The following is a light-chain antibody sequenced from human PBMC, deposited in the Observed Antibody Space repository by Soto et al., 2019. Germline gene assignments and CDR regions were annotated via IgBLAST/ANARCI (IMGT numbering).Light chain of an antibody. J-gene: IGLJ3*02. CDR2: EGS. CDR1: SSDVGSYNL. V-gene: IGLV2-23*01. Sequence: QSALTQPASVSGSPGQSITISCTGTSSDVGSYNLVSWYQQHPGKAPKLLIYEGSKRPSGVSNRFSGSKSGNTASLTISGLQAEYDADYYCCSYAGSSTLVFGGGTKLTVL. CDR3: CSYAGSSTLV.